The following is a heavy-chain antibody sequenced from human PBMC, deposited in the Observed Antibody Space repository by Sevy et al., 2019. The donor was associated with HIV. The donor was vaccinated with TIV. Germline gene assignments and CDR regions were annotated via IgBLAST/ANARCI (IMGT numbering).Heavy chain of an antibody. J-gene: IGHJ6*03. V-gene: IGHV3-7*03. CDR3: ARVYYDILTGPSDTYYYYMDV. CDR2: IKQDGSEK. CDR1: GFTFSSYW. D-gene: IGHD3-9*01. Sequence: GSLRLSCAASGFTFSSYWMSWVRQAPGKGLEWVANIKQDGSEKYYVDSVKGQFTISRDNAKNSLFLQMNSLRAEDTAVYYCARVYYDILTGPSDTYYYYMDVWGKGTTVTVSS.